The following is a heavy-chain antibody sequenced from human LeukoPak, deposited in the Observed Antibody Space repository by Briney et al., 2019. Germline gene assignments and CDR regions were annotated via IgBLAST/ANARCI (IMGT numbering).Heavy chain of an antibody. D-gene: IGHD3-10*01. Sequence: SVKVSCKASGGTFISYAISSVRHAPGQGLEWMGRIIPIFGTANYAQKFQGRVTITTHESTNTAYMELSSLRSEDTAVYCCARGLYGSGTIGVDAFDIWGQGTMVTVSS. CDR1: GGTFISYA. CDR3: ARGLYGSGTIGVDAFDI. CDR2: IIPIFGTA. J-gene: IGHJ3*02. V-gene: IGHV1-69*05.